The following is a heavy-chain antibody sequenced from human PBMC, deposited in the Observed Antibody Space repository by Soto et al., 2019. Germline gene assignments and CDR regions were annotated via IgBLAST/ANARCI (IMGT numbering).Heavy chain of an antibody. CDR1: GASVNSGGYY. Sequence: QVQLQESGPGLVKPSQTLSLTCTVSGASVNSGGYYWSWIRQLPGKGPEWIGYIYFSGSTYYNPSLESRVTISLDTSQNQYSLKLTSVTAADTAIYYCASGDAWETLLAYWGQGTLVTVSS. CDR3: ASGDAWETLLAY. D-gene: IGHD4-17*01. V-gene: IGHV4-31*03. CDR2: IYFSGST. J-gene: IGHJ4*02.